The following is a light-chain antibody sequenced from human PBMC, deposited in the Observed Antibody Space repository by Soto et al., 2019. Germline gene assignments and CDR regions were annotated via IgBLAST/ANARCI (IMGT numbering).Light chain of an antibody. J-gene: IGLJ2*01. CDR2: YDT. CDR3: QVWDSSSDRPGVV. V-gene: IGLV3-21*04. Sequence: SYELTQPHSVSVAPGKTARITCGGNNNGSKSVHWYQQKPGQAPVLVIYYDTDRPSGIPERFSGSNSGNTATLTISRVEAGDEDDYYCQVWDSSSDRPGVVFGEGTKVTVL. CDR1: NNGSKS.